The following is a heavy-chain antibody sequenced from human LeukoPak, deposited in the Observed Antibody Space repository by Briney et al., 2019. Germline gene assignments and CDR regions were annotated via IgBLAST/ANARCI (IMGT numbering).Heavy chain of an antibody. CDR1: GFTFSTYG. V-gene: IGHV3-23*01. D-gene: IGHD3-10*01. CDR2: ISGSGDNT. J-gene: IGHJ4*02. CDR3: AKGYDSGSFSELGD. Sequence: GGSLRLSCAPSGFTFSTYGMSWVRQAPGKGLEWVSGISGSGDNTYYADSVKGRFTISRDNSKNTLYLQMNSLRAEDTAVYYCAKGYDSGSFSELGDWGQGTLVTVSS.